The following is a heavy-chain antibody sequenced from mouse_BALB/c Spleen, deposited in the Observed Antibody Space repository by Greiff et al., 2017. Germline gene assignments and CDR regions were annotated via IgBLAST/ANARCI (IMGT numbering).Heavy chain of an antibody. D-gene: IGHD2-12*01. V-gene: IGHV2-9*02. CDR2: IWAGGST. Sequence: VKLVESGPGLVAPSQSLSITCTVSGFSLTSYGVHWVRQPPGKGLEWLGVIWAGGSTNYNSALMSRLSISKDNSKSQVFLKMNSLQTDDTAMYYCARDRDYYRYWYFDVWGAGTTVTVSS. J-gene: IGHJ1*01. CDR1: GFSLTSYG. CDR3: ARDRDYYRYWYFDV.